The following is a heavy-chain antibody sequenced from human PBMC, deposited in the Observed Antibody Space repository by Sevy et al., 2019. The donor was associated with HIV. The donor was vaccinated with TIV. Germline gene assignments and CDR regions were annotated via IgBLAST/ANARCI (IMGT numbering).Heavy chain of an antibody. CDR3: ASSGGSGSYYYGGYYYYGMDV. J-gene: IGHJ6*02. CDR2: ISSSSSTI. V-gene: IGHV3-48*01. Sequence: GGSLRLPCAASGFTFSSYSMNWVRQAPGKGLEWVSYISSSSSTIYYADSVKGRFTISRDNAKNSLYLQMNSLRAEDTAVYYCASSGGSGSYYYGGYYYYGMDVWGQGTTVTVSS. CDR1: GFTFSSYS. D-gene: IGHD3-10*01.